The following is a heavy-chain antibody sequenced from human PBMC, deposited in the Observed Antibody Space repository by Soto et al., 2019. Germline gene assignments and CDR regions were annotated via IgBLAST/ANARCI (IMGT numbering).Heavy chain of an antibody. Sequence: GESLKIYCKGSRYSFTSYWIGWVRQMPGKGLEWMGIIYPGDSDTRYSPSFQGQVTISADKSISTASLQWSSLKASDTAMYYCASHAGYDSSGSLLGIDVWGQGTPVTVSS. D-gene: IGHD3-22*01. J-gene: IGHJ6*02. V-gene: IGHV5-51*01. CDR2: IYPGDSDT. CDR1: RYSFTSYW. CDR3: ASHAGYDSSGSLLGIDV.